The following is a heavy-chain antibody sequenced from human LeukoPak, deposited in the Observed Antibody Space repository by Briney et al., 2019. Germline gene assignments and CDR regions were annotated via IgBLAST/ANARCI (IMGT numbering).Heavy chain of an antibody. D-gene: IGHD1-26*01. CDR1: GGSISSSSYY. V-gene: IGHV4-61*05. J-gene: IGHJ4*02. CDR3: ATHLGSGTYWSFDS. CDR2: IYYSGST. Sequence: PSETLSLTCTVSGGSISSSSYYWGWIRQPPGKGLEWIGYIYYSGSTNYSPSLKSRVTISLDTSKNQFSLKLTSVTAADTAVYYCATHLGSGTYWSFDSWGQGTLVTVSS.